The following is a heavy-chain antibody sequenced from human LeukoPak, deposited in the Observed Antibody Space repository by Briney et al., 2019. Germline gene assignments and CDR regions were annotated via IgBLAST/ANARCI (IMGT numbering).Heavy chain of an antibody. Sequence: SETLSLTCTVSGVSISSHYWSWIRQSAGKGLEWIGRIDPSGNTIYNPSLKSRLSMSLDTSNNRFALRLHSVTAADTAVYYRARTWVVRGLGPGGIDYWGQGTLVTVSS. CDR2: IDPSGNT. CDR3: ARTWVVRGLGPGGIDY. J-gene: IGHJ4*02. V-gene: IGHV4-4*07. D-gene: IGHD3-10*01. CDR1: GVSISSHY.